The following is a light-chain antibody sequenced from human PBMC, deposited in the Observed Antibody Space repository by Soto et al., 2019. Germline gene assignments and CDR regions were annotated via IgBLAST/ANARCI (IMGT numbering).Light chain of an antibody. CDR2: DVN. CDR1: SSDVGGYNY. J-gene: IGLJ2*01. V-gene: IGLV2-14*01. CDR3: SSYTSSSTLVV. Sequence: QSALTQPASVSGSPGQSITISCTGTSSDVGGYNYVSWYQQHSGKAPKLMIYDVNNRPSGVSYGFSGSKSGNTASLTISGLQAEDEADYYCSSYTSSSTLVVFGGGTKLTVL.